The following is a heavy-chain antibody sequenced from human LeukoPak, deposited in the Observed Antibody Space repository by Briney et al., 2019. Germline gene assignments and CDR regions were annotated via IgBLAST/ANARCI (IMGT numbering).Heavy chain of an antibody. CDR1: GFTFSSYE. J-gene: IGHJ4*02. Sequence: GGSLRLSCAASGFTFSSYEMNWVRQAPGKGLEWVSYISSSGSTIYYADSVKGRFTISRDNAKNSLYLQMNSLRAEDTAVYYCARGSYSTVPELFDYWGQGTLVTVSS. D-gene: IGHD4-11*01. V-gene: IGHV3-48*03. CDR2: ISSSGSTI. CDR3: ARGSYSTVPELFDY.